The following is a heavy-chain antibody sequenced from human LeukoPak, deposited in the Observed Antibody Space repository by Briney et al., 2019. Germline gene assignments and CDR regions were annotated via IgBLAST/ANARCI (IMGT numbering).Heavy chain of an antibody. J-gene: IGHJ4*02. CDR2: ISGRAGST. Sequence: PGGSLRLSCAASGFTFSTYAMSWVRQAPGKGLEWVSAISGRAGSTYYADSVKGRFTISRDNSKNTLFLQMNSLRPEDTAVYYCAKGGPYGSSPDFDYWGQGSLVTVSS. D-gene: IGHD6-6*01. CDR1: GFTFSTYA. V-gene: IGHV3-23*01. CDR3: AKGGPYGSSPDFDY.